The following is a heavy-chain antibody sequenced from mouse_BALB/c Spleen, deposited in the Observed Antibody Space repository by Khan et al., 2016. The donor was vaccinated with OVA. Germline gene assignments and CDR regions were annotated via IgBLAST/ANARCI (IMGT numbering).Heavy chain of an antibody. CDR2: IILSSGGT. CDR3: SRSGYGSFAY. J-gene: IGHJ3*01. Sequence: QVQLQQSGPELLNPGPSVGFSSKASASTFPTYFFSWVNQSPGQGLGWIGAIILSSGGTNFNEKFKSKATLTVDKSSSTAYIQLNSLTSEDSAVYYCSRSGYGSFAYWGQGTLVTVSA. CDR1: ASTFPTYF. V-gene: IGHV1-64*01. D-gene: IGHD2-2*01.